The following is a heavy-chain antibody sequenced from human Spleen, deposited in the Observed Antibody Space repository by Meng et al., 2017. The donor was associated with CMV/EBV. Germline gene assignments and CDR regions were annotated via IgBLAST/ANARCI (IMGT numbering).Heavy chain of an antibody. V-gene: IGHV1-18*01. J-gene: IGHJ4*02. CDR2: ISDYNGNR. D-gene: IGHD1-26*01. CDR1: NYSFTSFA. CDR3: ARDPSGSYPMDYYFDY. Sequence: ASVKVSCKVSNYSFTSFAISWVRQAPGQGLEWMGWISDYNGNRRYVDKFQGRVTLTTDTSTSTAYMELRSLRSDDTAVYYCARDPSGSYPMDYYFDYWGQGTLVTVPS.